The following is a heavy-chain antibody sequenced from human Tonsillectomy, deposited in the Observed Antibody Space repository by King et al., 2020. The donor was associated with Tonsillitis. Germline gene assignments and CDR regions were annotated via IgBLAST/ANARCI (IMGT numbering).Heavy chain of an antibody. V-gene: IGHV3-30*01. J-gene: IGHJ4*02. D-gene: IGHD3-22*01. Sequence: VQLVESGGGVVQPGRSLRLSCAASGFTFSSYAMHWVRQAPGKGLEWVAVISYDGSNKYYADSVKGRFTISRDNSKNTLYLQMNSLRAEDTAVYYCAREDYYDRSGYYPFDYWGQGTLVTVSS. CDR2: ISYDGSNK. CDR1: GFTFSSYA. CDR3: AREDYYDRSGYYPFDY.